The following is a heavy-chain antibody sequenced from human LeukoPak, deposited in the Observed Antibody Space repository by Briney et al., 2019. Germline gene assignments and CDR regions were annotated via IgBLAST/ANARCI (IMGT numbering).Heavy chain of an antibody. D-gene: IGHD3-3*01. CDR3: ARDRVDFWSGHYYYGMDV. V-gene: IGHV3-66*01. Sequence: PGGSLRLSCAASGFTVSSNYMSWVRQAPGKGLEWVSVFYSGGSTYYADSVKGRFTISRDNSKNTLYLQMNSLRAEDTAVYYCARDRVDFWSGHYYYGMDVWGQGTTVTVSS. CDR1: GFTVSSNY. CDR2: FYSGGST. J-gene: IGHJ6*02.